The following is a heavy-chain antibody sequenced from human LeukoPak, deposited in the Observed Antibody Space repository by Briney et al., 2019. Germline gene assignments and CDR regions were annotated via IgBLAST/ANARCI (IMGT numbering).Heavy chain of an antibody. CDR1: AFTFSGAA. J-gene: IGHJ4*02. CDR3: TSSYMKGDDY. Sequence: GGSLRLSCAASAFTFSGAAMHWVRRAAGKGLQWVGRIRSRPNNYATAYAASVKGRFTISRDDSKNTAYLQINSLKTEDTAAYYCTSSYMKGDDYWGQGTLVTVAP. CDR2: IRSRPNNYAT. D-gene: IGHD2-21*01. V-gene: IGHV3-73*01.